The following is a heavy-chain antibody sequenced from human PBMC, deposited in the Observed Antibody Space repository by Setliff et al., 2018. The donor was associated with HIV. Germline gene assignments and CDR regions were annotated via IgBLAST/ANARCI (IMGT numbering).Heavy chain of an antibody. V-gene: IGHV5-10-1*01. CDR1: GYSFISHW. J-gene: IGHJ6*03. CDR2: IDPSDSFT. CDR3: ARDVGPADRGREFAFYMAV. D-gene: IGHD3-10*01. Sequence: GESLKISCEGSGYSFISHWISWVRQMPGRGLEWMGRIDPSDSFTKYSPSFEGHVTISTDKSIRNVYLEWRSLKASDTAIYYCARDVGPADRGREFAFYMAVWGKGTSVIVSS.